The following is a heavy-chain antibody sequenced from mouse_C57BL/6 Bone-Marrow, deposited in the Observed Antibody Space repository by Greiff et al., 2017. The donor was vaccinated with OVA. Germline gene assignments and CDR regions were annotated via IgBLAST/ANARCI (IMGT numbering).Heavy chain of an antibody. CDR1: GFTFSSYT. Sequence: EVMLVESGGGLVKPGGSLKLSCAASGFTFSSYTMSWVRQTPEKRLEWVATISGGGGNTYYPDSVKGRFTISRDNAKNTLYLQMSSLRSEDTALYYCARHWDYYEGVYAMDYWGQGTSVTVSS. V-gene: IGHV5-9*01. D-gene: IGHD1-1*01. CDR3: ARHWDYYEGVYAMDY. J-gene: IGHJ4*01. CDR2: ISGGGGNT.